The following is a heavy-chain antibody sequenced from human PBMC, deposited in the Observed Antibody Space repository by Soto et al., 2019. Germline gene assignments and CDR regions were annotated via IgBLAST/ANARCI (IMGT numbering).Heavy chain of an antibody. Sequence: GGSLRLSCEASGFTFGSYGINWVRQGPGKGLEWVSSISGKWVAELGGRGDSTYYADSVKGRFTISRDNSKNTVVLHMNSLRGEDTAVYYCAKGLVEGTMRNVFDYWGPGTVVTVSS. V-gene: IGHV3-23*01. CDR2: ISGKWVAELGGRGDST. CDR1: GFTFGSYG. CDR3: AKGLVEGTMRNVFDY. J-gene: IGHJ4*02. D-gene: IGHD1-1*01.